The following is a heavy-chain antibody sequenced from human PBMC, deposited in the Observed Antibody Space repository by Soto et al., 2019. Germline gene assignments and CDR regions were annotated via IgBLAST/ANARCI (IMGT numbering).Heavy chain of an antibody. CDR3: ARRWGGGSGSYYRNYYYYMDV. D-gene: IGHD3-10*01. J-gene: IGHJ6*03. CDR1: GGSISSSSYY. V-gene: IGHV4-39*01. CDR2: IYYSGST. Sequence: PSETLSLTCTVSGGSISSSSYYWGWIRQPPGKGLEWIGSIYYSGSTYYNPSLKSRVTISVDTSKNQFSLKLSSVTAADTAVYYCARRWGGGSGSYYRNYYYYMDVWGKGTTVTVSS.